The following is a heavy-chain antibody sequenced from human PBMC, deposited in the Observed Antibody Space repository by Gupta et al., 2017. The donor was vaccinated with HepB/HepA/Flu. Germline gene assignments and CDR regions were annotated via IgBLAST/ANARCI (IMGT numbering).Heavy chain of an antibody. CDR3: AKDLSGGVDTYDSSGYYYDLGY. CDR2: ISGSGGST. V-gene: IGHV3-23*01. CDR1: GFTFSSYA. Sequence: EVQLLESGGGLVQPGGSLRLSCAASGFTFSSYAMSWVRQAPGKGLEWVSAISGSGGSTYYADSVKGRFTISRDNSKNTLYLQMNSLRAEDTAVYYCAKDLSGGVDTYDSSGYYYDLGYWGQGTLVTVSS. J-gene: IGHJ4*02. D-gene: IGHD3-22*01.